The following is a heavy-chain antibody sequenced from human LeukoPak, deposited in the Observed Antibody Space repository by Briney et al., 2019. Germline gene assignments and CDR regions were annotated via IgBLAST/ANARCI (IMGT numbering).Heavy chain of an antibody. CDR1: GGTFSSYA. V-gene: IGHV1-69*13. CDR2: IIPIFGTA. D-gene: IGHD3-10*01. CDR3: ARDRYYGSGSYYNGEAYYYYGMDV. Sequence: ASVKVSCKASGGTFSSYAISWVRQAPGQGLEWMGGIIPIFGTANYAQKFQGRVTITADESTSTAYMELSSLRSEDTAVYYCARDRYYGSGSYYNGEAYYYYGMDVWGQGTTVTVSS. J-gene: IGHJ6*02.